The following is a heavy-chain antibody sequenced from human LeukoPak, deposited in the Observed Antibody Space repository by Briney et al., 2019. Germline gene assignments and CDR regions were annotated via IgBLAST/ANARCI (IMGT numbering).Heavy chain of an antibody. J-gene: IGHJ4*02. V-gene: IGHV4-39*07. Sequence: KTSETLSLTCTVSGASFSSGDQYWNWIRQSPGKGLEWIGSIHPSGRLYNNPSLKSRVTISVDTSKNQFSLKLSSVTAADTAVYYCARYNTLGRGFTAVDYWGQGTLVTVSS. CDR3: ARYNTLGRGFTAVDY. D-gene: IGHD3-10*01. CDR1: GASFSSGDQY. CDR2: IHPSGRL.